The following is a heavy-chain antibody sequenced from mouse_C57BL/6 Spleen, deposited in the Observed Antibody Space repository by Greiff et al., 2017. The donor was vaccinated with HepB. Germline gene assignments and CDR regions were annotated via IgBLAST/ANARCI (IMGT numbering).Heavy chain of an antibody. Sequence: QVQLQQPGAELVKPGASVKLSCKASGYTFTSYWMQWVKQRPGQGLEWIGEIDPSDSYTNYNQKFKGKATLTVDTSSSTAYMQLSSLTSEDSAVYYGARVGNYGGYAMDYWGQGTSVTVSS. J-gene: IGHJ4*01. CDR2: IDPSDSYT. D-gene: IGHD2-1*01. CDR1: GYTFTSYW. V-gene: IGHV1-50*01. CDR3: ARVGNYGGYAMDY.